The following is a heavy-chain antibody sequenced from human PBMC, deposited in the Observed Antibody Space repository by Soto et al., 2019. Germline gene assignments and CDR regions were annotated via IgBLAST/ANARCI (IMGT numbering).Heavy chain of an antibody. CDR2: IDPSGVVT. J-gene: IGHJ4*02. V-gene: IGHV1-46*01. CDR1: GYTFTKFH. Sequence: QVQLIQFGAEVKKPGASVKVSCRASGYTFTKFHIHWVRHAPRQGLEWMGIIDPSGVVTRDAQRFQGRILVTCEMLKSSVYLVLRGLMSDNTAVNYCERGVIGLDYYDTIGYRLDHWGPGARVTVSP. D-gene: IGHD3-16*01. CDR3: ERGVIGLDYYDTIGYRLDH.